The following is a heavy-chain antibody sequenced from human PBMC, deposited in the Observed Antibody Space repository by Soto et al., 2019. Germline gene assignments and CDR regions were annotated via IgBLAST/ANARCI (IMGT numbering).Heavy chain of an antibody. CDR1: GFTFSDYH. J-gene: IGHJ3*02. V-gene: IGHV3-11*01. D-gene: IGHD3-16*01. CDR3: ARLRPTNTGGTFDI. Sequence: QVQLVESGGGLVKPGGSLRLSCAASGFTFSDYHMTWIRQAPGKGLEWLSYITYNGDTIYYADCVKGRFTISRDNAHNSLYLEMNSLRAEDTAIYYCARLRPTNTGGTFDIWGQGTMVTVSS. CDR2: ITYNGDTI.